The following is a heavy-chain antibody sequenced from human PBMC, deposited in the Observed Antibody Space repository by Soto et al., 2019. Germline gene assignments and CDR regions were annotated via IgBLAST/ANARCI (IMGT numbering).Heavy chain of an antibody. V-gene: IGHV4-59*08. CDR3: ATYTSGGGGRGH. J-gene: IGHJ4*02. Sequence: VQLQESGPGLVKPSETLSLTCTVSVASISRDHWNWIRQPPGKGLEWIGEYSGSTNYNPSLKSRVTISVDTSKNQFSLKLSSATAADTAVYFCATYTSGGGGRGHWGQGTLVTVSS. D-gene: IGHD6-19*01. CDR1: VASISRDH. CDR2: EYSGST.